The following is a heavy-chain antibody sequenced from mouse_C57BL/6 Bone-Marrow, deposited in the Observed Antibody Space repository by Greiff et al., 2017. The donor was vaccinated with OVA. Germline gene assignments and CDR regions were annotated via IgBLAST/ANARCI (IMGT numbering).Heavy chain of an antibody. D-gene: IGHD1-1*01. V-gene: IGHV1-39*01. CDR1: GYSFTDYN. Sequence: EVKLVESGPELVKPGASVKISCKASGYSFTDYNMNWVKQSNGKSLEWIGVINPNYGTTSYNQKFKGKATLTVDQSSSTAYMQLNSLTSEDSAVXYCARPYGSSPYWYFDVWGTGTTVTVSS. J-gene: IGHJ1*03. CDR3: ARPYGSSPYWYFDV. CDR2: INPNYGTT.